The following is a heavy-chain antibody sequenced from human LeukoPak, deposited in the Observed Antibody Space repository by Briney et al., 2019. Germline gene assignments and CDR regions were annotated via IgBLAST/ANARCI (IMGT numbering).Heavy chain of an antibody. D-gene: IGHD4-11*01. CDR3: ARGTITTYYFDY. J-gene: IGHJ4*02. Sequence: PSETLSLTCAVYGGSFSGYYWSWIRQPPGKGLEWIGEINHSGSTNYNPSLKSRVTMSVDTSKNQLSLRLTSVTAADTAVYYCARGTITTYYFDYWGQGTLVTVSS. CDR1: GGSFSGYY. CDR2: INHSGST. V-gene: IGHV4-34*01.